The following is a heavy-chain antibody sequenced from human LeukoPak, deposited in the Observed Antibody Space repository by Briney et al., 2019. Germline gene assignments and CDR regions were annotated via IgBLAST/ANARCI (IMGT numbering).Heavy chain of an antibody. CDR3: ARDRGIVAEETGYYFDY. CDR1: GFTFSSYS. D-gene: IGHD1-26*01. CDR2: IRSSGSTV. J-gene: IGHJ4*02. Sequence: GGSLRLSCAASGFTFSSYSMDWVRQAPGKGLEWVSYIRSSGSTVYYADSVKGRFTISRDNAKNSLYLQMNSLRAEDTAVYYCARDRGIVAEETGYYFDYWGQGTLVIVSS. V-gene: IGHV3-48*04.